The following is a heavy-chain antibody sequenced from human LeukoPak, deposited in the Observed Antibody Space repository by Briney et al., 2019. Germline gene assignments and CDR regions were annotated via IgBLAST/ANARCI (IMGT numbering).Heavy chain of an antibody. CDR1: GYTFTSYG. CDR2: ISAYNGNT. CDR3: ARDPLYDFWSGYLSPEYYYYYMDV. Sequence: ASVKVSCKASGYTFTSYGISWVRQAPGQGLEWMGWISAYNGNTKYAQKLQGRVTMTTDSSTSTAYMELRSLRSDDTAVYYCARDPLYDFWSGYLSPEYYYYYMDVWGKGTTVTVSS. D-gene: IGHD3-3*01. J-gene: IGHJ6*03. V-gene: IGHV1-18*01.